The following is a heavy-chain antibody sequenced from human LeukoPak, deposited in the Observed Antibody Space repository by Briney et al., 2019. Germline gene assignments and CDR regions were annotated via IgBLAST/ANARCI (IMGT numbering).Heavy chain of an antibody. D-gene: IGHD3/OR15-3a*01. CDR3: VRHKRWTYHFDY. Sequence: PGESLKISCQISGYSFTNYWIGWVRQLPGKGLEWIGIIFTGDSDTNYSPSFRGHVTLSVDKSVTTAYLQWDSMKASDSAKYYCVRHKRWTYHFDYWGQGTLVSVSS. CDR1: GYSFTNYW. J-gene: IGHJ4*02. CDR2: IFTGDSDT. V-gene: IGHV5-51*01.